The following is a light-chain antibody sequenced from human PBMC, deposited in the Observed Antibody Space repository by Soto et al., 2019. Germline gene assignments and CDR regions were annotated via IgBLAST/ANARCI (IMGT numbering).Light chain of an antibody. J-gene: IGKJ1*01. CDR3: QHYYRTPRT. CDR2: WAS. Sequence: DIVMTQSPDSLAVSLGERATINCKSSQSVLYSSNNKNYLAWYQRKPGQPHKLLIYWASTRGSGVPDRFSGSGSGTDVTLTSSSRQAEEVSFYYGQHYYRTPRTFGQGTKVVI. CDR1: QSVLYSSNNKNY. V-gene: IGKV4-1*01.